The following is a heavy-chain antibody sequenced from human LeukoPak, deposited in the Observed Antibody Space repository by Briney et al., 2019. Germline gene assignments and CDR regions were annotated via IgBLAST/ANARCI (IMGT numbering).Heavy chain of an antibody. Sequence: PGGSLRLSCAASGFTFSSYWMTWVRQAPGKGLEWVANIKHNGDELNYVDSVEDRFTISRDNAMNSLYLHMTSLRAEDTAVYYCARELRTFDSWGQGTLVIVSS. CDR3: ARELRTFDS. CDR2: IKHNGDEL. J-gene: IGHJ4*02. D-gene: IGHD3-16*01. V-gene: IGHV3-7*01. CDR1: GFTFSSYW.